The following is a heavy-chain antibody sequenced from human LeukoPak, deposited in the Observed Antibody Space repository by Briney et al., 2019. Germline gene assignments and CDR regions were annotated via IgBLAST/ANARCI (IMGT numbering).Heavy chain of an antibody. CDR1: GFTFSSYS. Sequence: GGSLRLSCAASGFTFSSYSMNWVRQAPGKGLEWVSSISSSSSYIYYADSVKGRFTISRDNAKNSLYLQMNSLRAEDTAVYYCARGPRGDAFDIWGQGTMVTVSS. CDR2: ISSSSSYI. J-gene: IGHJ3*02. CDR3: ARGPRGDAFDI. V-gene: IGHV3-21*01.